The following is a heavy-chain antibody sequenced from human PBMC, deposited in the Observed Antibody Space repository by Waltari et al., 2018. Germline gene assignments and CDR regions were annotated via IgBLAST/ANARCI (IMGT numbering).Heavy chain of an antibody. J-gene: IGHJ4*02. CDR3: ARSYTYYDFWSGYYRYFDY. CDR2: IKQDGSEK. Sequence: SCAASGFTFSSYWMSWVRQAPGKGLEWVANIKQDGSEKYYVDSVKGRFTISRDNAKNSLYLQMNSLRAEDTAVYYCARSYTYYDFWSGYYRYFDYWGQGTLVTVSS. V-gene: IGHV3-7*04. D-gene: IGHD3-3*01. CDR1: GFTFSSYW.